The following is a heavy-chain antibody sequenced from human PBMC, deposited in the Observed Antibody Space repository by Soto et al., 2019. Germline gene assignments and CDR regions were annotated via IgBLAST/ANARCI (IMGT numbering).Heavy chain of an antibody. D-gene: IGHD6-19*01. CDR1: NDSIRSGTYY. CDR2: LSYLGTT. Sequence: SETLSLTCTVSNDSIRSGTYYWAWIRQPPGRGLEWIGSLSYLGTTDYNPSLKSRVTISKDASKNQFSLKLTSMTAADTAVYYCATGRSDSGWYEEHFWGQGXLVTVSS. V-gene: IGHV4-39*01. J-gene: IGHJ4*02. CDR3: ATGRSDSGWYEEHF.